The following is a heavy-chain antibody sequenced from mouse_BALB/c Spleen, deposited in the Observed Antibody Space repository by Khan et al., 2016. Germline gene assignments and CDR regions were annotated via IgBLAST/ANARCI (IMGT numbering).Heavy chain of an antibody. V-gene: IGHV3-8*02. Sequence: EVQLVESGPSLVKLSQTLSLTCSVTGDSITSGYWNWIRKFPGNKLEYMGYISHSGSTYYNPSLKSRLSITRDTSKNQYYLQLNSVTTEDTATSYCARNDGSTYVRGMDDWGQGTSVTVSS. CDR2: ISHSGST. D-gene: IGHD1-1*01. CDR3: ARNDGSTYVRGMDD. J-gene: IGHJ4*01. CDR1: GDSITSGY.